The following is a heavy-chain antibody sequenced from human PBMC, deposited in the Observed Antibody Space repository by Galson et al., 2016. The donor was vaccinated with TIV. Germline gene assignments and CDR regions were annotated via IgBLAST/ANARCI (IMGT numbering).Heavy chain of an antibody. D-gene: IGHD3/OR15-3a*01. Sequence: PGDSETRYSPSFEGQVTISADNSISTAYLQWHSLKASDTAVYYCAKGKEYYDFWGQGTLVTVSS. CDR3: AKGKEYYDF. J-gene: IGHJ4*02. CDR2: PGDSET. V-gene: IGHV5-51*01.